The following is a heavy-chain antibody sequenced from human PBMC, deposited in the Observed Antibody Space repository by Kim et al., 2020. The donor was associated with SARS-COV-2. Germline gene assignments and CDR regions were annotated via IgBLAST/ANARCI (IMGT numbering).Heavy chain of an antibody. CDR1: GGSFSGYY. Sequence: SETLSLTCAVYGGSFSGYYWSWIRQPPGKGLEWIGEINHSGSTNYNPSLKSRVTISVDTSKNQFSLKLSSVTAADTAVYYCARGAVGTMVRGAMDWGQGTLVTVSS. CDR2: INHSGST. D-gene: IGHD3-10*01. CDR3: ARGAVGTMVRGAMD. V-gene: IGHV4-34*01. J-gene: IGHJ4*02.